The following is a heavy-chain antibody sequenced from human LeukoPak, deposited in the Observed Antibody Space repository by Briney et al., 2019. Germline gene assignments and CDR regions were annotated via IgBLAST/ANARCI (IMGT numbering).Heavy chain of an antibody. J-gene: IGHJ4*02. CDR3: ARAPQTYYDFWSGYSEAPQFDY. CDR2: IYYSGST. Sequence: SETLSLTCTVSGGSISSSSYYWGWIRQPPGKGLEWIGSIYYSGSTYYNPSLKSRVTISVDTSKNLFSLKLSSVTAADTAVYYCARAPQTYYDFWSGYSEAPQFDYWGQGTLVTVSS. CDR1: GGSISSSSYY. V-gene: IGHV4-39*07. D-gene: IGHD3-3*01.